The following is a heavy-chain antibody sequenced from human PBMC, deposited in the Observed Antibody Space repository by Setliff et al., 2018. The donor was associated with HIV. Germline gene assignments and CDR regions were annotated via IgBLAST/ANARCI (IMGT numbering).Heavy chain of an antibody. CDR3: ARDRHWDGNLLCWFDP. V-gene: IGHV1-69*13. CDR2: IIPIFGTA. Sequence: ASVKVSCKASGGTFSSYAISWVRQAPGQGLEWMGGIIPIFGTANYAQKFQDRVTITADESTSTAYMELSSLRSEDTALYYCARDRHWDGNLLCWFDPWGQGTLVTVS. J-gene: IGHJ5*02. CDR1: GGTFSSYA. D-gene: IGHD1-1*01.